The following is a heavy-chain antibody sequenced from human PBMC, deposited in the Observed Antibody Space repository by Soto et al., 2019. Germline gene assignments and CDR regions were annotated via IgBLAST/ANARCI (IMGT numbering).Heavy chain of an antibody. CDR3: ARDLPCGDGVCYLP. Sequence: QVQLVQSGAEVKKPGSSVKVSCKASGGTFSSYAISRVRQAPGQGLEWMGGIIPIFGTANYAQKFQGRVTIIADEFTSRGYMELSSLRSEDTAVYYFARDLPCGDGVCYLPWGQGTLVTVSS. J-gene: IGHJ5*02. D-gene: IGHD2-8*01. CDR1: GGTFSSYA. V-gene: IGHV1-69*01. CDR2: IIPIFGTA.